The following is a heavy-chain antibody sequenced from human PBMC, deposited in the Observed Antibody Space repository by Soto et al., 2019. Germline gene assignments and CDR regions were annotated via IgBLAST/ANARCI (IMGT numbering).Heavy chain of an antibody. CDR2: IKPDGSEK. Sequence: PGGSLRLSFAASGFTFSSYWMSWVRQAPGKGLEWVANIKPDGSEKWYVDSVKGRFTISRDNAKNSLYLQVNSLRAEDTAVYYCARGDYYDTTGPFSDAFDIWGQGTMVTVSS. J-gene: IGHJ3*02. CDR3: ARGDYYDTTGPFSDAFDI. CDR1: GFTFSSYW. D-gene: IGHD3-22*01. V-gene: IGHV3-7*04.